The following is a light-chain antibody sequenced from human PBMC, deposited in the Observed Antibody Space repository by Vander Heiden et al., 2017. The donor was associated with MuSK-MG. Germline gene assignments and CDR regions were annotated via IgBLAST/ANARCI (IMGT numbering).Light chain of an antibody. V-gene: IGKV3-20*01. Sequence: EIVLTQSPGTLSLSPGERATLSCRASQSVSSSYLAWYQQKPGQAPRLLIYGASSRATGIPDRFSGSGSGTDFTLTISRLEPEDFAVYYCQQYGSSQAVTFGHGTKVDIK. CDR3: QQYGSSQAVT. J-gene: IGKJ3*01. CDR2: GAS. CDR1: QSVSSSY.